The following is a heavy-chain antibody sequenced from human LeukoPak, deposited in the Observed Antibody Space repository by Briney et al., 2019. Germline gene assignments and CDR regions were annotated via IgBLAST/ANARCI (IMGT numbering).Heavy chain of an antibody. D-gene: IGHD4-17*01. CDR3: ASGHYGDYGQWSSMNY. Sequence: ASVKVSCKASGYTFTGYYMHWARQAPGQGLEWIGWINPNSGGTNYAQKFQGRVTMTRDTSISTAYMELSRLRSDDTAVYYCASGHYGDYGQWSSMNYWGQGTLVTVSS. CDR1: GYTFTGYY. J-gene: IGHJ4*02. V-gene: IGHV1-2*02. CDR2: INPNSGGT.